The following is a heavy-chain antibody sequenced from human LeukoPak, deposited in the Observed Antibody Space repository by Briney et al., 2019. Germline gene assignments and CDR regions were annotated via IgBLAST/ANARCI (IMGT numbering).Heavy chain of an antibody. CDR2: ISGSTGST. D-gene: IGHD2-2*02. Sequence: PGGSLRLSCAASGFTFSNYAMNWVRQAPGKGLEWVSLISGSTGSTYYADSVKGRFSISRHNSKNTVYLQMNSLRVEDTAVYYCAKGPVSAIMGPTTPDYWGAGALFTVSS. V-gene: IGHV3-23*01. CDR3: AKGPVSAIMGPTTPDY. CDR1: GFTFSNYA. J-gene: IGHJ4*01.